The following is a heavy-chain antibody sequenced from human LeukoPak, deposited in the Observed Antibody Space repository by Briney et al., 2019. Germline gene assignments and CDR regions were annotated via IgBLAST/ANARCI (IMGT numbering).Heavy chain of an antibody. CDR3: ARLAPHYYDYYMDV. Sequence: GGSLRLSWAASGFTVSSNYMSWVRQARGEGLGWVSVIYSGGSTYYADSVKGRFTISRDNSKNTLYLQMNSLRAEDTAVYYCARLAPHYYDYYMDVWGKGTTVTVSS. CDR2: IYSGGST. J-gene: IGHJ6*03. D-gene: IGHD3-3*02. V-gene: IGHV3-53*01. CDR1: GFTVSSNY.